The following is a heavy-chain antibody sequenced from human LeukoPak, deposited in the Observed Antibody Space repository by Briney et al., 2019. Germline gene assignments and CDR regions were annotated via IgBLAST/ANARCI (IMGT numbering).Heavy chain of an antibody. V-gene: IGHV3-21*01. D-gene: IGHD5-12*01. CDR3: ASDGGYSGYESDY. J-gene: IGHJ4*02. CDR2: ISSSSTYI. CDR1: GFTLSSYS. Sequence: GGSLRLSCAASGFTLSSYSMNWVRQAPGEGLEWVSSISSSSTYIYYADSVKGRFTVSRDNAKNSLYLQMNSLRAEDTAVYYCASDGGYSGYESDYWGQGTLVTVSP.